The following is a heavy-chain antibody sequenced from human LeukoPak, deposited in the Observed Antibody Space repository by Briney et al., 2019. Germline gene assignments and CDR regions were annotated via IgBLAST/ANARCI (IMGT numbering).Heavy chain of an antibody. J-gene: IGHJ4*02. D-gene: IGHD6-13*01. V-gene: IGHV1-18*01. CDR1: GYTFTSYG. Sequence: GASVKVSCKASGYTFTSYGISWVRQAPGQGLEWMGWISAYNGNTNYAQKLQGRVTMTTDTSTSTAYMKLRSLRSDDTAVYYCARDSFSSSWYGPKSPAYFDYWGQGTLVTVSS. CDR3: ARDSFSSSWYGPKSPAYFDY. CDR2: ISAYNGNT.